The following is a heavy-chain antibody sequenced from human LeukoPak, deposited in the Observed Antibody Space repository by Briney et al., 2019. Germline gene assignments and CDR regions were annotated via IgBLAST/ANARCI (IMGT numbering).Heavy chain of an antibody. CDR3: ARASIAARPLYYFDY. V-gene: IGHV3-21*01. CDR1: GFTFSSYS. J-gene: IGHJ4*02. D-gene: IGHD6-6*01. CDR2: ISSSSSYI. Sequence: PGGSLRLSCAASGFTFSSYSMNWVRQAPGKGLEWVSSISSSSSYIYYADSVKGRFTISRDNAKNSLYLQMNSLRAEDTAVYYCARASIAARPLYYFDYWGQGTLVTVSS.